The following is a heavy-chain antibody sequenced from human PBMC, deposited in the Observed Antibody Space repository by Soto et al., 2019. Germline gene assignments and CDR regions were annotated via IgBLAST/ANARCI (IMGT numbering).Heavy chain of an antibody. CDR3: ARNMGYCSSTRCYTGGWFDP. V-gene: IGHV1-69*06. CDR1: GGTFSSYA. J-gene: IGHJ5*02. Sequence: QVQLVQSGAEVKKPGSSVKVSCKASGGTFSSYAISWVRQAPGQGLEWMGGIIPIFGTANYAQKFQGRVTITADKSTSTAYMELSSLRSEDTAGYYCARNMGYCSSTRCYTGGWFDPWGQGTLVTVSS. CDR2: IIPIFGTA. D-gene: IGHD2-2*01.